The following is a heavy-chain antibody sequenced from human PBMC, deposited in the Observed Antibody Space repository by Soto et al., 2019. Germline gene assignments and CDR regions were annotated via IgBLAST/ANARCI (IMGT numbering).Heavy chain of an antibody. D-gene: IGHD7-27*01. CDR3: ARRAKNWGSVDS. CDR1: GGSISSYY. Sequence: QVQLQESGPGLVKPSETLSLTCIVSGGSISSYYWSWIRQPPGKGLEWIGYIHYSGSTNYNPSLKGHFTRAVDTSKNRFSLKLTSVTAADTAVYYWARRAKNWGSVDSWGQGTLVTVSS. V-gene: IGHV4-59*08. J-gene: IGHJ5*01. CDR2: IHYSGST.